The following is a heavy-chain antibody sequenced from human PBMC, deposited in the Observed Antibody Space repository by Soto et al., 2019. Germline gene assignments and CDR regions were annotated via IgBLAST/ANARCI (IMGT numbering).Heavy chain of an antibody. V-gene: IGHV1-69*12. CDR1: VGTFSSYA. Sequence: QVQLVQSGAEVKKPGSSVKGSCKASVGTFSSYAISWVRQAPGQGLEWMGGIIPIFGTANYAQKLQGRVTNAAVQSTSNAYMELSSLRSGDTAVYYCAGRGTVGYYAAFDSWGQGTMVTVSS. CDR2: IIPIFGTA. CDR3: AGRGTVGYYAAFDS. J-gene: IGHJ3*02. D-gene: IGHD1-26*01.